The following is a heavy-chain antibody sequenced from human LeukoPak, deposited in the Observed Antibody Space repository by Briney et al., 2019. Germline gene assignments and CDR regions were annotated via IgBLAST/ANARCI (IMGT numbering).Heavy chain of an antibody. CDR3: ARRTTVGAFDI. Sequence: SETLSLTCTVSGGSISSYYWSWIRQPPGKGLEWIGYIYYSGSTNYNPSLKSRVTISVDTFKNQFSLKLSSVTAADTAVYYCARRTTVGAFDIWGQGTMVTVSS. CDR1: GGSISSYY. V-gene: IGHV4-59*08. J-gene: IGHJ3*02. CDR2: IYYSGST. D-gene: IGHD4-23*01.